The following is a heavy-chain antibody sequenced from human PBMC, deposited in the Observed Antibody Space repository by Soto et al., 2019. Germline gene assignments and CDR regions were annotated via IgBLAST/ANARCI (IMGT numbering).Heavy chain of an antibody. J-gene: IGHJ6*02. CDR1: GFTFSSYW. D-gene: IGHD2-2*01. V-gene: IGHV3-7*01. CDR3: ARDRPVVVPAASSMDV. Sequence: PGGSLRLSCAASGFTFSSYWMSWVRQAPGKGLEWVANITISRDNAKNSLYLQMNSLRAEDTAVYYCARDRPVVVPAASSMDVWGQGTTVTVSS.